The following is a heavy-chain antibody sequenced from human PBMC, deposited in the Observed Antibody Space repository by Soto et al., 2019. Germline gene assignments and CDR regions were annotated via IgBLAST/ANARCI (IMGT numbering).Heavy chain of an antibody. D-gene: IGHD2-8*01. CDR2: IWHDGTNK. Sequence: QVQLVESGGGVVQPGTSLRLSCEASGFTFNSFGMHWVRQAPGKGLEWVAVIWHDGTNKYYVDSVKGRFTISRDNSKDTLYLQMNNLRAEDTAVYYSARTGLQIVQATSYYYGLDVWGQGTTVTVSS. CDR1: GFTFNSFG. V-gene: IGHV3-33*01. CDR3: ARTGLQIVQATSYYYGLDV. J-gene: IGHJ6*02.